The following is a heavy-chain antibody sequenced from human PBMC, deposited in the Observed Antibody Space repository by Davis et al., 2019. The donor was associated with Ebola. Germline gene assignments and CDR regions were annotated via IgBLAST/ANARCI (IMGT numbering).Heavy chain of an antibody. Sequence: PGGSLRLSCAASGLTFSSYEMNWVRQAPGKGLEWISYISSSGSTLYYADSVKGRFTISRDNAKNSLYMQMNSLRAEDTAVYYCARGDRDDYVWGSYRRYFDYWGQGTLVTVSS. D-gene: IGHD3-16*02. CDR3: ARGDRDDYVWGSYRRYFDY. J-gene: IGHJ4*02. V-gene: IGHV3-48*03. CDR2: ISSSGSTL. CDR1: GLTFSSYE.